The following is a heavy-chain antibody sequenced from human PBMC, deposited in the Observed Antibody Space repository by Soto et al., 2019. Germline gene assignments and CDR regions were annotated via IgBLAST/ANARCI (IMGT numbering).Heavy chain of an antibody. V-gene: IGHV4-34*01. CDR2: MSHSGGT. CDR3: GRGERGSGAAGVDAFES. CDR1: GGFVSSGSYY. J-gene: IGHJ3*02. D-gene: IGHD3-16*01. Sequence: QVQLQQWGAGLLKPSETLSLTCAVYGGFVSSGSYYWSWIRQPPGKGLEWIGEMSHSGGTRFNPCVGSRVTRSVETSENRFARKMSSGAAAEAALYCCGRGERGSGAAGVDAFESGGRGTMVTVSS.